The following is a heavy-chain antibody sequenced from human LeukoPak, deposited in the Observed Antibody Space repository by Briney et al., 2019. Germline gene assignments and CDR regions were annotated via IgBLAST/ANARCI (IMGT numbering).Heavy chain of an antibody. D-gene: IGHD3-3*01. CDR3: ARGPRLITIFGVVSRVIEAFFDY. CDR1: GGSFSGYY. J-gene: IGHJ4*02. CDR2: INHSGST. V-gene: IGHV4-34*01. Sequence: KSSETLSLTCAVYGGSFSGYYWSWIRQPPGKGLEWIGGINHSGSTNYNPSLKSRVTISVDTSKNQFSLKLSSVTAADTAVYYCARGPRLITIFGVVSRVIEAFFDYWGQGTLVTVSS.